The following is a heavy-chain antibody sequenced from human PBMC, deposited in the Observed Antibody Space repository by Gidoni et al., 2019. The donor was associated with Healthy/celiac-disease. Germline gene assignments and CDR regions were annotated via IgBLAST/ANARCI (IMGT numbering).Heavy chain of an antibody. Sequence: QVPLVQSGAEVKKPGYSVKAYCKAYGGTFSSYTISWVRQAPGQGLEWMGRTIPILGIANNAQKFQGRVTITADKSTSTAYMELSSLRSEDTAVYYCAGTSRGMYVWGQVTTVTVSS. J-gene: IGHJ6*02. CDR2: TIPILGIA. CDR1: GGTFSSYT. CDR3: AGTSRGMYV. V-gene: IGHV1-69*02.